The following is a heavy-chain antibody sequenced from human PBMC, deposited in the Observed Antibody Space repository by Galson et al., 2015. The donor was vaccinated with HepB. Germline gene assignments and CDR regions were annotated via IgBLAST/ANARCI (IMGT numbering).Heavy chain of an antibody. J-gene: IGHJ3*02. CDR1: GYTLTELS. D-gene: IGHD3-22*01. CDR2: FDPEDGET. CDR3: ATYEKYYYDSSGYYYAFDI. Sequence: SVKVSCKVFGYTLTELSMHWVRQAPGKGLEWMGGFDPEDGETIYAQKFQGRVTMTEDTSTDTAYMELSSLRSEDTAVYYCATYEKYYYDSSGYYYAFDIWGQGTMVTVSS. V-gene: IGHV1-24*01.